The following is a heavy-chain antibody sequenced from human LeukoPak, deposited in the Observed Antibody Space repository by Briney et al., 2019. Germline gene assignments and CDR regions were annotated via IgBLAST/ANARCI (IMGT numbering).Heavy chain of an antibody. D-gene: IGHD3-22*01. V-gene: IGHV3-21*01. CDR3: ASLEVVIVPHGWFDP. CDR2: ISSSSSYI. J-gene: IGHJ5*02. Sequence: GGSLRLSCAASGFTFSSYSMNWVRQAPGKGLEWVSSISSSSSYIYYADSVKGRFTISRDNAKNSLYLQMNSLRAEDTAVYYCASLEVVIVPHGWFDPWGQGTLVTVSS. CDR1: GFTFSSYS.